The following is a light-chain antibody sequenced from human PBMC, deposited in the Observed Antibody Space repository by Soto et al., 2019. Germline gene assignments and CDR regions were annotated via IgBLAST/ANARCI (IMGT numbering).Light chain of an antibody. Sequence: DVRMTQSPSSLSASVGDRVTITCRASQSISNYLNWYQQQPGKAPKVLIYGASNLQGGVPSRFSGSGSGTDFTLTISSLEPEDFAVYYCQQRSNWPPGTFGGGTKV. V-gene: IGKV1-39*01. CDR3: QQRSNWPPGT. J-gene: IGKJ4*01. CDR1: QSISNY. CDR2: GAS.